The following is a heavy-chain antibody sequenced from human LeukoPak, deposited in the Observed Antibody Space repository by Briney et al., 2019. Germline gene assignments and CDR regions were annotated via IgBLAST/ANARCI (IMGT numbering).Heavy chain of an antibody. CDR1: GGSFSGYY. CDR2: INYQGST. J-gene: IGHJ4*02. V-gene: IGHV4-34*01. CDR3: APRRGYFDSRGYDDS. Sequence: SETLSLTCAVSGGSFSGYYWTWIRQPPGKGLEWIGEINYQGSTNYNPSLKSRVTISLDTSKNHFFLKLSSVTAADTAVHYCAPRRGYFDSRGYDDSWGQGTLVTVSS. D-gene: IGHD3-22*01.